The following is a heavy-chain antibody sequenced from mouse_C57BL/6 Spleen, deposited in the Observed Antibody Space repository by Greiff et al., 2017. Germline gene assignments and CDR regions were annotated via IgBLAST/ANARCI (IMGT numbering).Heavy chain of an antibody. CDR3: ARGGGNYDY. J-gene: IGHJ2*01. Sequence: QVQLQQPGAELVRPGSSVKLSCKASGYTFTSYWMHWVKQRPIQGLEWIGNIDPSDSETPYNQKFKDKATLTVDKSSSTAYMQLSSLTAEDSAVYYCARGGGNYDYWGQGTTLTVSS. CDR2: IDPSDSET. V-gene: IGHV1-52*01. CDR1: GYTFTSYW. D-gene: IGHD2-1*01.